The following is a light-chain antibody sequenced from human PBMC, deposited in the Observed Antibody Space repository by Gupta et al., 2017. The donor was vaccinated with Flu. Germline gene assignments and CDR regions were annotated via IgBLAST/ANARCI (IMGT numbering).Light chain of an antibody. Sequence: DIVMTQSPATLSVSPGERATWSCRASQSVRTKLAWYQHKPGQAPRLIIYDASNRATGITDRFSASGEVKEFTRTSTSPQYEDCAGYYGQQDNNWRTFGQGTKMEIK. V-gene: IGKV3-15*01. CDR3: QQDNNWRT. CDR1: QSVRTK. CDR2: DAS. J-gene: IGKJ2*01.